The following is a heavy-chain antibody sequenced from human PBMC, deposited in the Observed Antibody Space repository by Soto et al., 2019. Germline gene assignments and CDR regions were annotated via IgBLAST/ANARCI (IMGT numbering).Heavy chain of an antibody. D-gene: IGHD6-19*01. CDR3: AKWGIGIAVAGYFDY. V-gene: IGHV3-23*04. CDR2: ISGSGGST. J-gene: IGHJ4*02. Sequence: VQLVQSGAEVKKPGASVKVSCKASGYTFTGYYMHWVRQAPGKGLEWVSAISGSGGSTYYADSVKGRFTISRDNSKNTLYLQMNSLRAEDTAVYYCAKWGIGIAVAGYFDYWGQGTLVTVSS. CDR1: GYTFTGYY.